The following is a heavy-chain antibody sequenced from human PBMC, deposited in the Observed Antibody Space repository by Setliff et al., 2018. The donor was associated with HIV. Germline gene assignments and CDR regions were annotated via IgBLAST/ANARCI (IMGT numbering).Heavy chain of an antibody. V-gene: IGHV5-51*01. D-gene: IGHD3-3*01. CDR3: ARQPTDTSGYNNWFDS. Sequence: GESLKISCRGSGYSFTSYWIGWVRQMPGKGLEWMGIIYPADSDTRYSPSFEGQVTMSADKSINTAYLQWNSLKASDTAMYYCARQPTDTSGYNNWFDSWGQGTLVTVSS. J-gene: IGHJ5*01. CDR1: GYSFTSYW. CDR2: IYPADSDT.